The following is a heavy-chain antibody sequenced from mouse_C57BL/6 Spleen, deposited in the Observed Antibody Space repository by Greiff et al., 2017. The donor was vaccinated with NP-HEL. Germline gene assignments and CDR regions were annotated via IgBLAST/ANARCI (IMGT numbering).Heavy chain of an antibody. CDR3: TRFPYHYYGSSYWDFDV. J-gene: IGHJ1*03. CDR1: GYTFTDYE. V-gene: IGHV1-15*01. D-gene: IGHD1-1*01. Sequence: VQLQQSGAELVRPGASVTLSCKASGYTFTDYEMHWVKQTPVHGLEWIGAIDPETGGTAYNQKFKGKAILTADKSSSTAYMELRSLTSEDSAVYYCTRFPYHYYGSSYWDFDVWGTGTTVTVSS. CDR2: IDPETGGT.